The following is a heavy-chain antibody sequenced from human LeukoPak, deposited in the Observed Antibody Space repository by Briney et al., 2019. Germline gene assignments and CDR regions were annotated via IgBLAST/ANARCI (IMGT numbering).Heavy chain of an antibody. CDR3: ARGDVSYGFDY. Sequence: GASVKVSCKASGYTFINYGISWVRQAPGQGLEWMGWINPNSGGTNYAQNFQGWVTMTRDTSISTAYMELTRLSSDDTAVYYCARGDVSYGFDYWGQGTLVTVSS. J-gene: IGHJ4*02. D-gene: IGHD3-16*01. V-gene: IGHV1-2*04. CDR2: INPNSGGT. CDR1: GYTFINYG.